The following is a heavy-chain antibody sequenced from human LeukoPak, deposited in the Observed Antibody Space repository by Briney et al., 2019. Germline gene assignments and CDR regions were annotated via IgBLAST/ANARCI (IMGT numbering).Heavy chain of an antibody. CDR1: GGSISSGSYY. CDR2: IYTSGST. D-gene: IGHD2-2*01. Sequence: SETLSLTCTVSGGSISSGSYYWSWIRQPAGKGLEWIGRIYTSGSTNYNPSLKSRVTISVDTSKNQFSLKLSSVTAADTAVYYCAAGVPAANRANYMDVWGKGTTVTVSS. CDR3: AAGVPAANRANYMDV. J-gene: IGHJ6*03. V-gene: IGHV4-61*02.